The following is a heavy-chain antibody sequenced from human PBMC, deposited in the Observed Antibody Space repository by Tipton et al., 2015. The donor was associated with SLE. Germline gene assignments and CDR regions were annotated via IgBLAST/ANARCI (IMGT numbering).Heavy chain of an antibody. CDR3: VTLMTGAFDV. Sequence: RSLRLSCAASGFTFSAYAMHWVRQDPGKGLEWVAVISYDGSNKYYADSVKGRFTISRDNSKNTLYLQMNSLRAEDTAMYYCVTLMTGAFDVWGQGTMVTVSS. CDR1: GFTFSAYA. J-gene: IGHJ3*01. D-gene: IGHD2-8*01. CDR2: ISYDGSNK. V-gene: IGHV3-30*04.